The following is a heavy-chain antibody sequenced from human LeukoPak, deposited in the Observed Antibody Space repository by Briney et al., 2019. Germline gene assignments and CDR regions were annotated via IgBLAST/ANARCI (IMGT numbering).Heavy chain of an antibody. CDR2: IYYSGST. V-gene: IGHV4-39*07. CDR1: GGSISTTTYH. CDR3: ARGGDYGDLRYFDY. J-gene: IGHJ4*02. Sequence: PSETLSLTCAVSGGSISTTTYHWGWIRQPPGKGLEWIGNIYYSGSTFYNPSLKSRVTIFLDTSKNQFSLKLNSVTAADTAVYYCARGGDYGDLRYFDYWGQGTLVTVSS. D-gene: IGHD4-17*01.